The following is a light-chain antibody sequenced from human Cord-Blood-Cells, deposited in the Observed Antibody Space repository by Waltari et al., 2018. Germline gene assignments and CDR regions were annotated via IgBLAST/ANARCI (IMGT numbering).Light chain of an antibody. V-gene: IGKV4-1*01. J-gene: IGKJ2*01. CDR2: WAS. CDR3: QQYYSTPYT. Sequence: DIVMSQSPDSLAVSLGERVTIKCKSSQSVLYSSNNKNYLASYQQKPGQPPTLLLYWASSRESGVPDRFSGSGCGTDYTLTISSLQAEDVAVNYCQQYYSTPYTFGQGTKLEIK. CDR1: QSVLYSSNNKNY.